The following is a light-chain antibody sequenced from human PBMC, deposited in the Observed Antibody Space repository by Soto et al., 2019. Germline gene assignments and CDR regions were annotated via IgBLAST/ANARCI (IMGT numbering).Light chain of an antibody. V-gene: IGLV2-14*01. J-gene: IGLJ1*01. Sequence: QSALTQPASVSGSPGQSITISCTGTSSDVGGYNYVSWYQQHPGKAPKLMIYEVSNRPSGVSNRFSGSKSGNTASLTISGRQAADEAEYYCSSYTSSSTLNVFGTGTKLTVL. CDR2: EVS. CDR1: SSDVGGYNY. CDR3: SSYTSSSTLNV.